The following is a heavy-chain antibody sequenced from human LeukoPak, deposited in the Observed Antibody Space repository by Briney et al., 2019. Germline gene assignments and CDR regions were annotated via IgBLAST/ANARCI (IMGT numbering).Heavy chain of an antibody. J-gene: IGHJ4*02. CDR2: IYYSGSS. V-gene: IGHV4-59*12. Sequence: SETLSLTCTVSGGSISSYYWSWIRQPPGKGLEWIGYIYYSGSSYYNPSLKSRVTISEDTSKNQFSLKLSSVTAADTAVYYCARDRTVAAGYYFDYWGQGTLVTVSS. CDR3: ARDRTVAAGYYFDY. D-gene: IGHD4-23*01. CDR1: GGSISSYY.